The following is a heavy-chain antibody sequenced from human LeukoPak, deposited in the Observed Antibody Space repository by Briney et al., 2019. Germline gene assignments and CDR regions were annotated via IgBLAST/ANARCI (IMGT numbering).Heavy chain of an antibody. CDR2: MNPNSGNT. D-gene: IGHD2-2*02. CDR1: GYTFTSYD. CDR3: ARVPSLVDCSSTSCYSRAYYMDV. J-gene: IGHJ6*03. V-gene: IGHV1-8*01. Sequence: ASVKVSCKASGYTFTSYDINWVRQATGQGLEWMGWMNPNSGNTGYAQKFQGRVTMTRNTSISTAYLELSSLRSEDTAVYYCARVPSLVDCSSTSCYSRAYYMDVWGKGTTVTVSS.